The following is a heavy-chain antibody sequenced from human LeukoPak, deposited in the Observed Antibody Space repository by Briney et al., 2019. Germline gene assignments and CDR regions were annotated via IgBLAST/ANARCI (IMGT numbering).Heavy chain of an antibody. Sequence: PSETLSLTCSVSGGSISGYYWTWIRQPAGKGLVWIGRVYTSGSTHYNPSLKTRLTMSVDTSKNQFSLKLSSVTAADTAVYYCARLITGTTTAFDIWGQGTMATVSS. J-gene: IGHJ3*02. CDR1: GGSISGYY. D-gene: IGHD1-7*01. CDR2: VYTSGST. V-gene: IGHV4-4*07. CDR3: ARLITGTTTAFDI.